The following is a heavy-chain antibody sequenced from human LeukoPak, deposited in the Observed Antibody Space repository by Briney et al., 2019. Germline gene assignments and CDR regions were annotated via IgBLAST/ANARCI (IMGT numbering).Heavy chain of an antibody. Sequence: GGSLRLSCAAPGFTFSRYWMSWVRQAPGKGLEWVANVNQDGSEKYYVGSVKGRFTISRDNAKNSLYLQVNSLRAEDTAVYYCAKRESTAILDYWGQGTLVTVSS. D-gene: IGHD5-18*01. J-gene: IGHJ4*02. CDR2: VNQDGSEK. CDR1: GFTFSRYW. CDR3: AKRESTAILDY. V-gene: IGHV3-7*05.